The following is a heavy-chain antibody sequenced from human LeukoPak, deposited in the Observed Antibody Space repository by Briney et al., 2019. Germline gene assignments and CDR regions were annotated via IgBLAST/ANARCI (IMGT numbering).Heavy chain of an antibody. D-gene: IGHD6-19*01. V-gene: IGHV4-59*01. CDR3: ARAEQWLPLDY. CDR2: ISYSGRT. CDR1: GVSISRSY. J-gene: IGHJ4*02. Sequence: PSETLSLTCAVSGVSISRSYWSWIRQPPRKRLEWIAYISYSGRTHYNPSLESRVTISLDTSKNQVSLQLTSVTAADTAVYYCARAEQWLPLDYWGQGTLVIVSS.